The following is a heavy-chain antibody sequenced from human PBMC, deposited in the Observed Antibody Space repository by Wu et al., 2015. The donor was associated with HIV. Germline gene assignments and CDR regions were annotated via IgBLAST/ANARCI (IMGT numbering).Heavy chain of an antibody. J-gene: IGHJ4*02. D-gene: IGHD3-22*01. CDR2: INPRSDST. Sequence: QLVQSRAEVKKPGASVKVSCTAFGYTFINNFLHWVRQAPGQGPEWMGVINPRSDSTTYAQAFEGRLTMTRDTSKNTMYMELSSLRSDDTATYYCARERVDYDSGGYRAHRGYYFDYWGQGTLVIVSS. V-gene: IGHV1-46*01. CDR1: GYTFINNF. CDR3: ARERVDYDSGGYRAHRGYYFDY.